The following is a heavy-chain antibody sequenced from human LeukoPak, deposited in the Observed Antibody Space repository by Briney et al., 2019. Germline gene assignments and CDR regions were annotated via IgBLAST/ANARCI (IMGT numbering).Heavy chain of an antibody. CDR3: ARGDYGDYDCDY. J-gene: IGHJ4*02. Sequence: PSETLSLTCTVSGGSISSGSYYGSWIRQPAGKGLEWIGRIYTSGSTNYNPSRKSRVTISVDTSKNQFSLKLSSVTAADTAVYYCARGDYGDYDCDYWGQGTLVTVSS. V-gene: IGHV4-61*02. CDR2: IYTSGST. D-gene: IGHD4-17*01. CDR1: GGSISSGSYY.